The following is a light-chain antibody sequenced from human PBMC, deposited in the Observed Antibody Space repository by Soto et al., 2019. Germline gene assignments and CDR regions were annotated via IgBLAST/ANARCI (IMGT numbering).Light chain of an antibody. V-gene: IGKV1-5*03. J-gene: IGKJ1*01. CDR3: QQYQSYWT. CDR1: QSISSW. Sequence: DIQMTQSPSTLSASVGDRVTITCRASQSISSWLAWYQQKAGQAPNLLIYKASNLESGVPSRFSGSGAGTEFTLTISSLQPDYFATYYCQQYQSYWTFGQGTKVEIK. CDR2: KAS.